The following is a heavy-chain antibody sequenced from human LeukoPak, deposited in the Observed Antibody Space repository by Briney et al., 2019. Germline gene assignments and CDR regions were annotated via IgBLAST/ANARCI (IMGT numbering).Heavy chain of an antibody. CDR1: GFTFDDYA. CDR2: ISWNRGSI. V-gene: IGHV3-9*01. CDR3: ATDDYDCSGYYSGWYFDL. Sequence: GRSLRLFCAASGFTFDDYAMHWVRQAPGKGLEWVSGISWNRGSIGYGDCVRGLFTISRDNAKNSLYLQMNSLRAEDTALYYCATDDYDCSGYYSGWYFDLWGRGTLVTVSS. J-gene: IGHJ2*01. D-gene: IGHD3-22*01.